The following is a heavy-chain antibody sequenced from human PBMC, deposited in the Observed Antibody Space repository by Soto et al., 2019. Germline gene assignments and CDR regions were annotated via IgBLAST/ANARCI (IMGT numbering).Heavy chain of an antibody. Sequence: VASVKVSCKASGYTFTGYYMHWVRQAPGQGLEWMGWINPNSGGTNYAQKFQGWVTMTRDTSISTAYMELSRLRSDDTAVYYCARGRGWGSMIVAMDVWGQGTTVTVSS. CDR2: INPNSGGT. J-gene: IGHJ6*02. V-gene: IGHV1-2*04. CDR3: ARGRGWGSMIVAMDV. D-gene: IGHD3-16*01. CDR1: GYTFTGYY.